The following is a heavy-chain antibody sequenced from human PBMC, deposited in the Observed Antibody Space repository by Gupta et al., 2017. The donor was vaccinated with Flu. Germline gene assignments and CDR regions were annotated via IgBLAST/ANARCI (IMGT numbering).Heavy chain of an antibody. CDR1: GYIFTTYA. CDR2: INTDKGNT. Sequence: QVQLVQSGAAVKRPGASVKVSCKASGYIFTTYAIHWVRQAPGQRLEWLGWINTDKGNTKYSQGRQGRVTTTRDASASTTYMELSSLISEDTAVYDCARISGGTSSLYVYNNMDVWGQVTTVTVSS. D-gene: IGHD6-6*01. CDR3: ARISGGTSSLYVYNNMDV. V-gene: IGHV1-3*04. J-gene: IGHJ6*02.